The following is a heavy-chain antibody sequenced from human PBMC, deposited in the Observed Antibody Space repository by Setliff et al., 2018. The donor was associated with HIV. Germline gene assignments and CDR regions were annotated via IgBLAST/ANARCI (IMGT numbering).Heavy chain of an antibody. J-gene: IGHJ6*03. CDR2: IYYSGSA. Sequence: SETLSLTCTVSGGSISSGGYYWSWIRQHPEKGLEWIGYIYYSGSAYYNPSLKSRVTIALDTSKNQFSLKLSSVTAADTAVYYCARLDYSNYYSYYIDVWGEGTMVTVSS. CDR3: ARLDYSNYYSYYIDV. CDR1: GGSISSGGYY. V-gene: IGHV4-31*03. D-gene: IGHD4-4*01.